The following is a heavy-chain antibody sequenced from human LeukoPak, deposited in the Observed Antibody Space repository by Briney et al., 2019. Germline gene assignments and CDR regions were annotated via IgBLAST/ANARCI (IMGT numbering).Heavy chain of an antibody. CDR3: AREVVPAAMSNYYYYGMDV. CDR1: GGTFSSYA. V-gene: IGHV1-69*04. D-gene: IGHD2-2*01. Sequence: ASVKVSCKASGGTFSSYAISWVRQAPGQGLEWMGRIIPILGIANYAQKFQGRVTITADKSTSTAYMELSSLRSEDTAVYYCAREVVPAAMSNYYYYGMDVWGQGTTVTVSS. J-gene: IGHJ6*02. CDR2: IIPILGIA.